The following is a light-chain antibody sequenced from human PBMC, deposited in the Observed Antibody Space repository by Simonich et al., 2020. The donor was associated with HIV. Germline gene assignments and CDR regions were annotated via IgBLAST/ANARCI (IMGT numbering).Light chain of an antibody. Sequence: DIVMTQSPLSLPVTLGQPASISCRSSQSLVHSDGNTYLNWFQQRPGQSPRRIIYKVSNRDSGVPDRCSGSGSGTDFTLKISRVEAEDVGVYYCMQGTHWPLSFGQGTKLEIK. CDR1: QSLVHSDGNTY. CDR2: KVS. CDR3: MQGTHWPLS. V-gene: IGKV2-30*02. J-gene: IGKJ2*01.